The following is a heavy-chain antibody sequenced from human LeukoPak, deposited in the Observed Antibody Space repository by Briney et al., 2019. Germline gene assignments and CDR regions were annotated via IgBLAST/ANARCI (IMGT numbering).Heavy chain of an antibody. Sequence: ASVKVSCKASGYTFTSYGISWVRQARGQGLEWMGWISAYNGNTNYAQKFQGRVTMTTDTSTSTAYMELRSLRSDDTAVYYCAIDSGSYHFDYWGQGTLVTVSS. J-gene: IGHJ4*02. CDR2: ISAYNGNT. CDR3: AIDSGSYHFDY. CDR1: GYTFTSYG. V-gene: IGHV1-18*01. D-gene: IGHD1-26*01.